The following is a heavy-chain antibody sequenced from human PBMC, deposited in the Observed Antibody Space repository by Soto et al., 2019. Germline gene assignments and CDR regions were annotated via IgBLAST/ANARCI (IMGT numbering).Heavy chain of an antibody. CDR1: GGSISSGGYY. CDR2: IYYSGST. D-gene: IGHD6-13*01. CDR3: ARAYSGYSSSWYGTIFDY. Sequence: SETLSLTCTVSGGSISSGGYYWSWIRQHPGKGLEWIGYIYYSGSTYYNPSLKSRVTISVDTSKNQFSLKLSSVTAADTAVYYCARAYSGYSSSWYGTIFDYWGQGTLVTVSS. J-gene: IGHJ4*02. V-gene: IGHV4-31*03.